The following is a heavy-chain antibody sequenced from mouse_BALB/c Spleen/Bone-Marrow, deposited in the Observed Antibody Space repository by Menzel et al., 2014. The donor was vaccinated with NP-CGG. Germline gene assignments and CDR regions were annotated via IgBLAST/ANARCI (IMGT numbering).Heavy chain of an antibody. CDR3: ARYDGYFDY. CDR2: INPGSGST. V-gene: IGHV1-54*01. J-gene: IGHJ2*01. Sequence: VQLQESGAELVRPGTSVKVSCKASGYAFTDYLMEWLKQRPGQGLEWIGVINPGSGSTNYNEKFKDKATLTADKSSSTAYMQLSCLTSDDSAVYFCARYDGYFDYWGQGTILTVSS. D-gene: IGHD2-3*01. CDR1: GYAFTDYL.